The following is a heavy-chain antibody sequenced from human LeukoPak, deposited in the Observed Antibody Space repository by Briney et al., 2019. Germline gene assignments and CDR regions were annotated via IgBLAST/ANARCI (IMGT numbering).Heavy chain of an antibody. J-gene: IGHJ3*02. CDR2: ISGSGGST. V-gene: IGHV3-23*01. CDR1: GFTFSSYA. CDR3: AKGSFGDYVNAFDI. Sequence: GSLRLSCAASGFTFSSYAMSWGRQAAGKGLEWVSAISGSGGSTYYADSVKGRFTISRDNSKNTLYLQMNSLRAEDTAVYYCAKGSFGDYVNAFDIWGQGTMVTVSS. D-gene: IGHD4-17*01.